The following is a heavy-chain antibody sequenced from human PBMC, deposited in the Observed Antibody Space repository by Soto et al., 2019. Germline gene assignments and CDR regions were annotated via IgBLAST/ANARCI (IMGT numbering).Heavy chain of an antibody. CDR1: GFTFSGYA. CDR2: LSGSGGST. J-gene: IGHJ4*01. CDR3: TTDSYSTMIVVRFDY. D-gene: IGHD3-22*01. V-gene: IGHV3-23*01. Sequence: GGSLRLSCVASGFTFSGYAMSWVRQAPGKGLKRVSALSGSGGSTHYADSVKGRLTISRDNSKNTLYLQMNSLSAEDTAVYYCTTDSYSTMIVVRFDYWGHGTLVTVSS.